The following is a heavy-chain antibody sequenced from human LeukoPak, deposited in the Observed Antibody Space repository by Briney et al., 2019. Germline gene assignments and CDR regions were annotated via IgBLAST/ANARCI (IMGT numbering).Heavy chain of an antibody. CDR2: IYYSGST. CDR1: GGSISSYY. J-gene: IGHJ3*02. Sequence: SETLSLTCTVSGGSISSYYWSWIRQPPGKGLEWIGYIYYSGSTNYIPSLKSRVTISVDTSKNQFSLKLSSVTAADTAVYYCARHSDTAMVIAFDIWGQGTMVTVSS. V-gene: IGHV4-59*08. CDR3: ARHSDTAMVIAFDI. D-gene: IGHD5-18*01.